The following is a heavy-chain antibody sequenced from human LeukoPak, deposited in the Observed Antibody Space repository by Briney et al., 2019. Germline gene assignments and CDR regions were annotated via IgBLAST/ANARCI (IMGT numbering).Heavy chain of an antibody. J-gene: IGHJ4*02. CDR3: ARTVGIAARPCYFDY. CDR1: GGSISSSSYY. D-gene: IGHD6-6*01. CDR2: IYYSGST. Sequence: SETLSLTCSVSGGSISSSSYYWGWIRQPPGKGLEWIGSIYYSGSTYYNPSLKSRVTISVDTSKNQFSLKLSSVTAADTAVYYCARTVGIAARPCYFDYWGQGTLVTVSS. V-gene: IGHV4-39*01.